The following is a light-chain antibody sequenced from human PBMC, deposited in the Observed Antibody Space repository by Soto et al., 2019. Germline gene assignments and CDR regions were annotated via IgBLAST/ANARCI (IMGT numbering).Light chain of an antibody. V-gene: IGKV3-15*01. CDR1: ESVSSN. Sequence: IVMTQSPATLSVSPGERATLSCRASESVSSNLAWYQQKPGQAPRLLISGASSRAPGVPARFSGSGSGTGFTLTISSLQSEDFGVYYCQQYDTWPLYTFGQGTKLEI. J-gene: IGKJ2*01. CDR3: QQYDTWPLYT. CDR2: GAS.